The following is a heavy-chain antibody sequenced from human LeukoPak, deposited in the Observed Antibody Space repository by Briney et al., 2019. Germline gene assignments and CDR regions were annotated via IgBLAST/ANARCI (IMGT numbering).Heavy chain of an antibody. V-gene: IGHV3-7*05. J-gene: IGHJ6*02. Sequence: GGSLILSCAASEFTFSSYWMSWVRQAPGKGLEWVANIKQDGSEKYYVDSVKGRFTISRDNAKNSLYLQMNSLRAEDTAVYYCARDRSHYDFWSGYYLSYYYYGMDVWGQGTTVTVSS. CDR1: EFTFSSYW. CDR3: ARDRSHYDFWSGYYLSYYYYGMDV. CDR2: IKQDGSEK. D-gene: IGHD3-3*01.